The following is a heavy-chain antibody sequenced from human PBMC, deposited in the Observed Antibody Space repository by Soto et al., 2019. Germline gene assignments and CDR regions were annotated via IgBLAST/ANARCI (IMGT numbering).Heavy chain of an antibody. CDR3: ARVPAASDRTAFYYVSKFFYFDY. CDR2: ITSSGSFI. J-gene: IGHJ4*02. CDR1: GFTFSNST. V-gene: IGHV3-21*01. Sequence: GGSLRLSCAASGFTFSNSTMNWVRQAPGKGLEWVACITSSGSFIYYADSMKGRFTISRDDAKKSLYLQMNSLRAEDTAVYYCARVPAASDRTAFYYVSKFFYFDYWGRGTQATVSS. D-gene: IGHD3-22*01.